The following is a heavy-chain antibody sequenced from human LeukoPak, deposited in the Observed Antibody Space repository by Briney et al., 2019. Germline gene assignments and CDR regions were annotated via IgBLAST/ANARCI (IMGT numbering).Heavy chain of an antibody. CDR2: IKVDGTDI. J-gene: IGHJ4*02. CDR1: GXTFTAYS. Sequence: GGSLRLSCAASGXTFTAYSVTWVRQAPGRGLEWVARIKVDGTDIHYVDSVKGRFTISRDNAKNSLYLQMNSLRAEDTAVYYCAREWWYLDYWGQGTLVTVSS. V-gene: IGHV3-7*05. CDR3: AREWWYLDY. D-gene: IGHD2-15*01.